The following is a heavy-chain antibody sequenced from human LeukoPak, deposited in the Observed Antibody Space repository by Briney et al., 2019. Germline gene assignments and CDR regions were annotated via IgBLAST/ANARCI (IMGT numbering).Heavy chain of an antibody. CDR2: IYSSGST. V-gene: IGHV4-4*07. D-gene: IGHD4-17*01. CDR3: ARDPAYKNDYGDYGLI. CDR1: GGSISSYY. Sequence: SETLSLTCTVSGGSISSYYWSWIRQPAGKGLEWIGRIYSSGSTNYNPSLMSRVTMSVDTFKNQFSLKLSSVTAADTAVYYCARDPAYKNDYGDYGLIWGQGTLATVSS. J-gene: IGHJ4*02.